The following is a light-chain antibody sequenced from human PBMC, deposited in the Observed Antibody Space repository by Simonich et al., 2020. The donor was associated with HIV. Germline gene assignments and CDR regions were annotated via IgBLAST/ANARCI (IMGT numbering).Light chain of an antibody. CDR3: QQYNNWPPWT. CDR2: DAS. J-gene: IGKJ1*01. Sequence: EIVLTQSPATLSLSPGERATLSCRASQSISNYLAWYQQKPGQVPSLLIYDASNRATGIPARFSGSGSGTDFTLTISSLQSEDFAVYYCQQYNNWPPWTFGQGTKVEIK. CDR1: QSISNY. V-gene: IGKV3-11*01.